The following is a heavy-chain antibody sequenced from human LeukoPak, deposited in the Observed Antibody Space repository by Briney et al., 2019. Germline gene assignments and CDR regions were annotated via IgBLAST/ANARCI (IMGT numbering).Heavy chain of an antibody. D-gene: IGHD2-15*01. Sequence: SETLSLTCTVSGGSISSGNNYWGWIRQPPGKGLEWIGSIYYNGDTYYNPPLKSRVTISVDTSKNQFSLKLSSVTAADTAVYYCARSPDATYYYYYMDVWGKGTTVTVSS. J-gene: IGHJ6*03. V-gene: IGHV4-39*01. CDR2: IYYNGDT. CDR1: GGSISSGNNY. CDR3: ARSPDATYYYYYMDV.